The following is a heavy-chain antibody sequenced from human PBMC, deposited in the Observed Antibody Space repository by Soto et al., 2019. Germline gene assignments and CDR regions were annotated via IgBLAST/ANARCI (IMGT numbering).Heavy chain of an antibody. J-gene: IGHJ5*02. CDR3: ARGDVSITMVRGVIIRGRGWFDP. D-gene: IGHD3-10*01. CDR2: INPNSGGT. V-gene: IGHV1-2*02. Sequence: VASVKVSCKASGYTFTGYYMHWVRQAPGQGLEWMGWINPNSGGTNYAQKFQGRVTMTRDTSISTAYMELSRLRSDDTAVYYCARGDVSITMVRGVIIRGRGWFDPWGQGTLVTVSS. CDR1: GYTFTGYY.